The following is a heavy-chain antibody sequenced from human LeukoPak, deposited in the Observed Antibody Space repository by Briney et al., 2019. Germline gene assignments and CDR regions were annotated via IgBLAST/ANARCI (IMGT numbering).Heavy chain of an antibody. V-gene: IGHV3-74*01. CDR1: GFTFSSYW. D-gene: IGHD3-22*01. CDR2: IKNDGSTT. CDR3: VRDRDSTGYYDY. J-gene: IGHJ4*02. Sequence: GGSLRLSCAASGFTFSSYWMHWVRQPPGKGLVWVSRIKNDGSTTTYADSVKGRFTVSRDNAKNTLYQQMNSLRAEDTALYYCVRDRDSTGYYDYWGQGTLVTVSS.